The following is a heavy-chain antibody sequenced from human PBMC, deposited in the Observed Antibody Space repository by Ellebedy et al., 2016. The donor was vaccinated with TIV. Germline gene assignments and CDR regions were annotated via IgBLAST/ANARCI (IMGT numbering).Heavy chain of an antibody. Sequence: SETLSLXXTVSGGSISSGDYYWSWIRQPPGKGLEWIGYIYYSGSTYYNPSLKSRVTISVDTSKNQFSLKLSSVTAADTAVYYCARGGRGIAAKRGPNWFNPWGQGTLVTVSS. D-gene: IGHD6-13*01. J-gene: IGHJ5*02. CDR1: GGSISSGDYY. CDR3: ARGGRGIAAKRGPNWFNP. CDR2: IYYSGST. V-gene: IGHV4-30-4*01.